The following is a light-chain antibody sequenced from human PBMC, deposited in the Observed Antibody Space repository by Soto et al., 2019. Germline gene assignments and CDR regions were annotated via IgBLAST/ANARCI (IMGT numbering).Light chain of an antibody. CDR1: QSVLYSSNNKNY. Sequence: DIVMTQSPDSLAVSLGERATINCKSSQSVLYSSNNKNYLAWYQQKPGQPPKLLIYWACTRESGVPDRFSGSGSGTDFTLTIRGLQAEDVAVYYCQQYYSTPLTFGPGTKVDIK. CDR3: QQYYSTPLT. J-gene: IGKJ3*01. V-gene: IGKV4-1*01. CDR2: WAC.